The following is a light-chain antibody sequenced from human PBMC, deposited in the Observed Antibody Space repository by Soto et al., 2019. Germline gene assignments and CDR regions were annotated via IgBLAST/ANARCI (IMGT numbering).Light chain of an antibody. CDR2: EVN. CDR3: GSYTSSSTYV. V-gene: IGLV2-8*01. J-gene: IGLJ1*01. CDR1: SSDVGGYNY. Sequence: QSVLTQPPSASGSPGQSVAISCTGTSSDVGGYNYVSWYQQHPGKAPKLMIYEVNKRPSGVPDRFSGSKSGNTASLTVSGLQAEDEADYYCGSYTSSSTYVFGTGTKVTVL.